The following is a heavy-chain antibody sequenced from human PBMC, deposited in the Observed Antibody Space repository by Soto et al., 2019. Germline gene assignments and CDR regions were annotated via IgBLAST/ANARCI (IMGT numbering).Heavy chain of an antibody. CDR3: ASRGPDSSEAGAYYYYYGMDV. Sequence: QVQLVQSGAEVKKPGSSVKVSCKASGGTFSSYAISWVRQAPGQGLEWMGGIIPIFGTANYAQKFQGRVTITADESTSKAYMELSSLRSEDTAVYYCASRGPDSSEAGAYYYYYGMDVWGQGTTVTVSS. D-gene: IGHD6-19*01. J-gene: IGHJ6*02. CDR2: IIPIFGTA. CDR1: GGTFSSYA. V-gene: IGHV1-69*01.